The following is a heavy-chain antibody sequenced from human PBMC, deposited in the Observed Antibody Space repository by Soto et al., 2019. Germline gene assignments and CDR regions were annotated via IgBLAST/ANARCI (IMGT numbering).Heavy chain of an antibody. D-gene: IGHD1-26*01. CDR3: ESLSVVGATGDAFDI. V-gene: IGHV5-10-1*01. J-gene: IGHJ3*02. Sequence: GESLKISCQCSGYSFTIYWISWVRQMPGKGLEWMGRIDPSDSYTNYSPSFQGHVTISADKSISTAYLQWSSLKASDTAMYYCESLSVVGATGDAFDIWGQGTMVTVSS. CDR1: GYSFTIYW. CDR2: IDPSDSYT.